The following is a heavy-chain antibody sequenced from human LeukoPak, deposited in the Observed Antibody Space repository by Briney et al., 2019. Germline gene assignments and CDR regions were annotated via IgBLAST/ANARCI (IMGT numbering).Heavy chain of an antibody. CDR1: GFTFSSYA. J-gene: IGHJ4*02. CDR3: AKLVVAAPGALFDY. Sequence: GGSLRLSCAASGFTFSSYAMSWVRQAPGKGLEWVSAISGSGGSTYYADSVKGRFTISRDNSKNTLYLQMNSLRADDTAVYYCAKLVVAAPGALFDYWGQGTLVTVSS. CDR2: ISGSGGST. D-gene: IGHD6-13*01. V-gene: IGHV3-23*01.